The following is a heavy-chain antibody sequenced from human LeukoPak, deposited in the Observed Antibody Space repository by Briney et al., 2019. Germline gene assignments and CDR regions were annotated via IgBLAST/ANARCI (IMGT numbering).Heavy chain of an antibody. CDR2: IYYSGST. V-gene: IGHV4-39*01. D-gene: IGHD1-26*01. CDR1: GGSISSSSYY. CDR3: ARLLRIVGATRANNWFDP. J-gene: IGHJ5*02. Sequence: SETLSLTXTVSGGSISSSSYYWGWIRQPPGKGLEWIGSIYYSGSTYYNPSLKSRVTISVDTSKNQFSLKLSSVTAADTAVYYCARLLRIVGATRANNWFDPWGQGTLVTVSS.